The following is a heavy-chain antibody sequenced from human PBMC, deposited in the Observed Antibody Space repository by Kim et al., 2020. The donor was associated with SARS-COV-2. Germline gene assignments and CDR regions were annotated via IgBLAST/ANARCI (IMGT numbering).Heavy chain of an antibody. CDR1: GFTFSSYE. CDR3: AADQWLGLRVRGGYYGM. Sequence: GGSLRLSCAASGFTFSSYEMNWGRQAPGKGLEWDSYISSSGSTIYYADSLKGRFTISRENAKNSLYLQMHSLRAEAAAVYYYAADQWLGLRVRGGYYGM. D-gene: IGHD6-19*01. CDR2: ISSSGSTI. J-gene: IGHJ6*01. V-gene: IGHV3-48*03.